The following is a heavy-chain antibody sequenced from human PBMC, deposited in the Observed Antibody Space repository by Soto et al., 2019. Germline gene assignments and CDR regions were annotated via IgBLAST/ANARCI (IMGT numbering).Heavy chain of an antibody. D-gene: IGHD2-2*01. CDR3: ARDEYQLLSSVSWFDS. CDR1: GGSISDDSY. V-gene: IGHV4-30-4*01. Sequence: SETLSLTCTVSGGSISDDSYWSWIRQTPGKGLEWIGYIYHTGNTYYNPSLRSRVSISVDKSKSQFSLKLISVTAADTAVYFCARDEYQLLSSVSWFDSWGQGTMVTVSS. J-gene: IGHJ5*01. CDR2: IYHTGNT.